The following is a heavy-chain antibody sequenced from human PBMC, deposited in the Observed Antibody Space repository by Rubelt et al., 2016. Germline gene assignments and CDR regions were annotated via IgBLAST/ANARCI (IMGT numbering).Heavy chain of an antibody. D-gene: IGHD2-2*01. V-gene: IGHV3-48*04. Sequence: ISSSSSTIYYADSVKGRFTISRDNAKNSLYLQMNSLRAEDTAVYYCARERAGYDLIDYWGQGTLVTVSS. CDR3: ARERAGYDLIDY. CDR2: ISSSSSTI. J-gene: IGHJ4*02.